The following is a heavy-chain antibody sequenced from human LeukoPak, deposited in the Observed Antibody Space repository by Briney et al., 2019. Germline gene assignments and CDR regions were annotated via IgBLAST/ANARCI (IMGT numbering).Heavy chain of an antibody. Sequence: KPSETLSLTCAVYGGSFSGYYWSWIRQPPGKGLEWIGEINHSGGTNYNPSLKSRVTISVDTSKNQFSLKLSSVTAADTAVYYCARGRYFDWLTLDYWGQGTLVTVSS. V-gene: IGHV4-34*01. CDR3: ARGRYFDWLTLDY. D-gene: IGHD3-9*01. CDR2: INHSGGT. J-gene: IGHJ4*02. CDR1: GGSFSGYY.